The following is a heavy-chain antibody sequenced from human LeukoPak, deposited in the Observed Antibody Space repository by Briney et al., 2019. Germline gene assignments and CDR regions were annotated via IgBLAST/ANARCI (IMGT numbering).Heavy chain of an antibody. V-gene: IGHV4-34*01. J-gene: IGHJ3*02. D-gene: IGHD3-22*01. CDR2: INHSGST. CDR1: GGSFNGYY. CDR3: ARLLRGGRDTPMVTMIVVRAKSGAFDI. Sequence: SETLSLTCVVYGGSFNGYYWSWIRQPPGKGLEWIGEINHSGSTNYNPSLKSRVTISVDTSKNQFSLKLSSVTAADTAVYYCARLLRGGRDTPMVTMIVVRAKSGAFDIWGQGTMVTVSS.